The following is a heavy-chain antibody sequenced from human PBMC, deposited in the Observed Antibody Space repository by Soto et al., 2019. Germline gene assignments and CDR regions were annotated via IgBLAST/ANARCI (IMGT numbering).Heavy chain of an antibody. J-gene: IGHJ5*02. Sequence: SETLSLTCSVSGYSVSSSDYYWAWIRQPPGKGLEWIGSMLYSGLTYYNPSLKSRVTLSVDTSKNQFSLTLKSVTAADTAVYYCASGGNWFDPWGQGVLVTVSS. CDR3: ASGGNWFDP. CDR2: MLYSGLT. CDR1: GYSVSSSDYY. V-gene: IGHV4-39*07. D-gene: IGHD3-16*01.